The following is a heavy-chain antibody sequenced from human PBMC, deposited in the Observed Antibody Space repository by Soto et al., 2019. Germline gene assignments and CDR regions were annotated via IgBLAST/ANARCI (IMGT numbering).Heavy chain of an antibody. J-gene: IGHJ6*02. Sequence: ASVKVSCKASGYPVTHPYRYWVRQAPGQGLEWMGWINPSSGGTEFAEKFQGRVTVTRDTSIRTVFLELNSLTSDDTGVYFCAGDFRMYSHGVDVWRQGSAVTVFS. CDR2: INPSSGGT. V-gene: IGHV1-2*02. CDR1: GYPVTHPY. D-gene: IGHD4-4*01. CDR3: AGDFRMYSHGVDV.